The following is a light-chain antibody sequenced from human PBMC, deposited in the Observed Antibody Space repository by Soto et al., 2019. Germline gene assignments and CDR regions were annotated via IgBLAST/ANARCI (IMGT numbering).Light chain of an antibody. CDR3: LQYNSYPFT. J-gene: IGKJ4*01. V-gene: IGKV1-17*03. CDR2: GAS. CDR1: QGISNS. Sequence: DIQMTQSAAAMAASLGDRGTITCLASQGISNSLAWFQQKPGRVPKRLIYGASTLQSWAPSRFSGSASGAAFTLTISSLQPEDFAPYYCLQYNSYPFTFGGGTKVDI.